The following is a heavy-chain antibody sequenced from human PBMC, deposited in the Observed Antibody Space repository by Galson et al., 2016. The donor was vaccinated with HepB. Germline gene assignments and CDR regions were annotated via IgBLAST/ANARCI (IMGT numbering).Heavy chain of an antibody. CDR1: GFTFSAYA. CDR3: ASANKFRYYYGSEHWYFDL. CDR2: ISNSGSYT. J-gene: IGHJ2*01. V-gene: IGHV3-11*03. Sequence: SLRLSCAASGFTFSAYAMAWARQAPGKRLEWVSYISNSGSYTKYADSVKGRFTISRDNAKNSLYLQMNSLRAEDTAVYYCASANKFRYYYGSEHWYFDLWGRGTLVSVSS. D-gene: IGHD3-10*01.